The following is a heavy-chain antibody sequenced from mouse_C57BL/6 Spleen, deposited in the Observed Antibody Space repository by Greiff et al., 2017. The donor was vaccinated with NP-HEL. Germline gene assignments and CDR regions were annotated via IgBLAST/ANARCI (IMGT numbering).Heavy chain of an antibody. V-gene: IGHV2-2*01. Sequence: VQLQQSGPGLVQPSQSLSITCTVSGFSLTSYGVHWVRQSPGKGLEWLGVIWSGGSTDYNAAFISRLSISKDNSKSQVFFKMNSLQADDTAIYYCARNCDLAWFAYWGQGTLVTVSA. J-gene: IGHJ3*01. CDR2: IWSGGST. CDR3: ARNCDLAWFAY. CDR1: GFSLTSYG.